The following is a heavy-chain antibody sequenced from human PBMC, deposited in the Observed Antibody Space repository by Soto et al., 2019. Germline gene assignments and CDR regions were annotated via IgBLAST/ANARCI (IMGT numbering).Heavy chain of an antibody. CDR1: GYSFTSYW. CDR2: IDPSDSYT. CDR3: ATRPYDSSGYYLHDAFDI. D-gene: IGHD3-22*01. Sequence: GESLKISCKGSGYSFTSYWISWVRQMPGKGLEWMGRIDPSDSYTNYSPSFQGHVTISADKSISTAYLQWSSLKASDTAMYYCATRPYDSSGYYLHDAFDIWGQGTMVTV. J-gene: IGHJ3*02. V-gene: IGHV5-10-1*01.